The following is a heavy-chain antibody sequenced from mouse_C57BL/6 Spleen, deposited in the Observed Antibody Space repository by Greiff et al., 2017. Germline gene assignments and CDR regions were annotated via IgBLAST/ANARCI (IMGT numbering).Heavy chain of an antibody. CDR3: AIEGGSYAMDY. D-gene: IGHD3-1*01. CDR1: GYTFTSSW. J-gene: IGHJ4*01. CDR2: IHPSDSDT. V-gene: IGHV1-74*01. Sequence: VQLQQPGAELVKPGASVKVSCKASGYTFTSSWMHWVKQRPGQGLEWIGRIHPSDSDTNYNQKFKGKATLTVAKSSSTAYMQLSSLASEDAAVCYCAIEGGSYAMDYWGQGTSVTVSS.